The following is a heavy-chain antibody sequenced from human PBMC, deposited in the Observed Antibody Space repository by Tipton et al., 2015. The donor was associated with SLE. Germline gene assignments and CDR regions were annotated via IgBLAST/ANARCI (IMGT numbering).Heavy chain of an antibody. CDR1: GGSISSYY. CDR3: ARDSSGLDY. D-gene: IGHD6-19*01. V-gene: IGHV4-59*01. Sequence: TLSLTCTVSGGSISSYYWSWIRQPPGKGLEWIGYIYYSGSAHYNPSLKSRVTISVDTSKNQFSLKLSSVTAADTAVYYCARDSSGLDYWGQGTLVTVSS. J-gene: IGHJ4*02. CDR2: IYYSGSA.